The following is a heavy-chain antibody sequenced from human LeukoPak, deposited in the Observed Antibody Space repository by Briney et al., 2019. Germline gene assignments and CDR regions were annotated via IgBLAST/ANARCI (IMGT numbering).Heavy chain of an antibody. Sequence: GGSLRLSCAASGFTFSSYGMHWVRQAPGEGLEWVAVIWYDGSNKYYADSVKGRFTISRDNSKNTLYLQMNSLRAEDTAVYYCARDRAGICSSTSCYYYYGMHVWGQGTRSPSP. D-gene: IGHD2-2*01. CDR3: ARDRAGICSSTSCYYYYGMHV. V-gene: IGHV3-33*01. J-gene: IGHJ6*02. CDR2: IWYDGSNK. CDR1: GFTFSSYG.